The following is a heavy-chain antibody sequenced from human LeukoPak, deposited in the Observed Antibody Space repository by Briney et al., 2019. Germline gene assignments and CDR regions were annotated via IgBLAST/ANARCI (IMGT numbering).Heavy chain of an antibody. Sequence: GGSLRLSCAASGFTFSSYAMSWVRQAPGKGLEWVSAISGSGGSTYYADSVKGRLTISRDNSKNTLYLQMNSLRAEDTAVYYCARRLLRWDYYDSSGYSDAFDIWGQGTMVTVSS. V-gene: IGHV3-23*01. CDR1: GFTFSSYA. J-gene: IGHJ3*02. CDR3: ARRLLRWDYYDSSGYSDAFDI. D-gene: IGHD3-22*01. CDR2: ISGSGGST.